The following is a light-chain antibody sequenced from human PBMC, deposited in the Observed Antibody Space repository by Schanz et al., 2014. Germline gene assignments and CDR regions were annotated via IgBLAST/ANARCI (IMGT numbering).Light chain of an antibody. Sequence: QSALTQPASVSGSPGQSIAISCTGTSSDVGGHNYVSWYQQHPGKAPKLMIYEVSKRPSGVPDRFSGSKSGNTASLTVSWLQAEDEAVYYCSSYAGSNNLVFGGGTKLTVL. CDR1: SSDVGGHNY. J-gene: IGLJ2*01. V-gene: IGLV2-8*01. CDR2: EVS. CDR3: SSYAGSNNLV.